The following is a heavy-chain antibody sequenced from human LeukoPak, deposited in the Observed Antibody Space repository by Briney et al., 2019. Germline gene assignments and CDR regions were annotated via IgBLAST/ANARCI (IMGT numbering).Heavy chain of an antibody. CDR3: ARVRHCSDSSCSGVLDY. J-gene: IGHJ4*02. Sequence: GGSLRLSCAGSGFTFNHFGLHWVRQAPGKGLEWVSSITGSSGRTYYVDSVKGRFTISRDTSRNTLNLQMNSLRAEDTAVYYCARVRHCSDSSCSGVLDYWGQGTLVIVSS. CDR1: GFTFNHFG. D-gene: IGHD2-15*01. V-gene: IGHV3-23*01. CDR2: ITGSSGRT.